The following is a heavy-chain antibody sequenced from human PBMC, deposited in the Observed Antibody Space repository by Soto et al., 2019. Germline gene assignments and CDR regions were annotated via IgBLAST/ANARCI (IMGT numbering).Heavy chain of an antibody. J-gene: IGHJ4*02. Sequence: GGSLRLSCAASGFTFEDYALHWVRQSSGKGPEWVSLINADGTDTYYAHSVNGRFTISRDNRKASFFLQMNSLRPEDSAMYYCAKARFYFDSSPYDSWGRGTLVTVSS. CDR3: AKARFYFDSSPYDS. CDR2: INADGTDT. D-gene: IGHD3-22*01. CDR1: GFTFEDYA. V-gene: IGHV3-43D*04.